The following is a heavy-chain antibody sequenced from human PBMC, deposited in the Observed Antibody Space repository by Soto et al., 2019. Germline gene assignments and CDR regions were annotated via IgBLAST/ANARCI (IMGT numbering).Heavy chain of an antibody. CDR2: ISGSGGST. V-gene: IGHV3-23*01. Sequence: GGSLRLSCAASGFTFSSYAMSWVRQAPGKGLEWVSAISGSGGSTYYADSVKGRFTISRDNSKNTLYLQLNSLRAEDTAVYYCAKPNLYCSSTSCYDFWGQGTLVTVSS. CDR1: GFTFSSYA. CDR3: AKPNLYCSSTSCYDF. D-gene: IGHD2-2*01. J-gene: IGHJ4*02.